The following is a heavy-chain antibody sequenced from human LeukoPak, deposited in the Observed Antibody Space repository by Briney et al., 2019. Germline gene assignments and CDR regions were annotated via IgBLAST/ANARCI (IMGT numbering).Heavy chain of an antibody. Sequence: GGSLRLSCAASQFTFNNNAMSWVRQAPGKGLEWVSGLSGDSSSIYYAASVKGRFTISRDNSKNMLYLQMNSLRAEDTAVYYCTRFRGPGSSNLYSFDYWGQGSLVTVAP. J-gene: IGHJ4*02. CDR3: TRFRGPGSSNLYSFDY. V-gene: IGHV3-23*01. D-gene: IGHD3-10*01. CDR2: LSGDSSSI. CDR1: QFTFNNNA.